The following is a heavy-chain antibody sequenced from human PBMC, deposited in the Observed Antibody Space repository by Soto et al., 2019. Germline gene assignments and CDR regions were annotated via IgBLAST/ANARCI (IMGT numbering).Heavy chain of an antibody. CDR3: ARDLIRIAAAGTQGAFDI. V-gene: IGHV1-46*01. CDR1: GYTFTSYY. J-gene: IGHJ3*02. Sequence: ASVKVSCKASGYTFTSYYMHWVRQAPGQGLEWMGIINPSVGSTSYAQKFQGRVTMTRDTSTSTVYMELSSLRSEDTAVYYCARDLIRIAAAGTQGAFDIWGQGTMVTVSS. CDR2: INPSVGST. D-gene: IGHD6-13*01.